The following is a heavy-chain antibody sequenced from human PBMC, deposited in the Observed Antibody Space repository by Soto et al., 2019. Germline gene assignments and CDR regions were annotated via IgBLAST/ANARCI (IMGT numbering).Heavy chain of an antibody. CDR2: IYYSGST. Sequence: SETLSLTCTVSGGSISSSSYYWGWIRQPPGKGLEWIGSIYYSGSTYYNPSLKSRVTISVDTSKNQFSLKLSSVTAADTAVYYCARSPGDAKPSITIFGVVTGGGYYFDYWGQGTLVTVSS. V-gene: IGHV4-39*01. CDR1: GGSISSSSYY. J-gene: IGHJ4*02. CDR3: ARSPGDAKPSITIFGVVTGGGYYFDY. D-gene: IGHD3-3*01.